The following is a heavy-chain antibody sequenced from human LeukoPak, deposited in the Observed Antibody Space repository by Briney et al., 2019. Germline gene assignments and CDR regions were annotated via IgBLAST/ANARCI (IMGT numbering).Heavy chain of an antibody. CDR1: GFTFSDAW. D-gene: IGHD1-26*01. J-gene: IGHJ4*02. V-gene: IGHV3-15*01. CDR2: IKSKTDGGTT. Sequence: GGSLRLSCAASGFTFSDAWMSWVRQTPGKGLEWVGRIKSKTDGGTTDYAAPVKGRFSISRDDSENTLYLQMDSLKTEDTGGYYCTTEMRWELLFDDWGQGTLVTVSS. CDR3: TTEMRWELLFDD.